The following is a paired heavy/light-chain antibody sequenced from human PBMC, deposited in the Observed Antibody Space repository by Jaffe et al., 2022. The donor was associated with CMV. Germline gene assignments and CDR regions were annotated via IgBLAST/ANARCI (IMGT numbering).Light chain of an antibody. CDR2: DVI. V-gene: IGLV2-23*02. J-gene: IGLJ2*01. Sequence: QSALTQPASVSGSPGQSITISCTGTSSDVGYYDLVSWYQHHPGKAPKLIIYDVIKRPSGVSNRFSGSKSGDTASLTISGLQADDEADYYCCSFATSGTLLGGGTKLTVL. CDR1: SSDVGYYDL. CDR3: CSFATSGTL.
Heavy chain of an antibody. CDR2: IYGSGNT. CDR1: GGSISNYY. D-gene: IGHD3-22*01. V-gene: IGHV4-4*09. J-gene: IGHJ6*03. Sequence: QVQLQESGPGLVKPSETLSLTCTVSGGSISNYYWSWIRQPPGKGLEWIGYIYGSGNTNYNPSLKSRLTISIDTAKNQFSLKMRSVTAADTAVYYCARQNYDSSGYFPDYMDVWGKGTTVTVSS. CDR3: ARQNYDSSGYFPDYMDV.